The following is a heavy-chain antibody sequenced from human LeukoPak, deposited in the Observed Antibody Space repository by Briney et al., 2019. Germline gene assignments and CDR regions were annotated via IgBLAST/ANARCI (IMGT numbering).Heavy chain of an antibody. J-gene: IGHJ4*02. CDR3: AKGSYDFWSGSYPFDY. CDR1: GFTFSSYA. Sequence: GGSLRLSCAASGFTFSSYAMSWVRQAPGKGLEWVSAISGSGGSTYYADSVKGRFTISRDNFKNTLYLQMNSLRAEDTAVYYCAKGSYDFWSGSYPFDYWGQGTLVTVSS. V-gene: IGHV3-23*01. D-gene: IGHD3-3*01. CDR2: ISGSGGST.